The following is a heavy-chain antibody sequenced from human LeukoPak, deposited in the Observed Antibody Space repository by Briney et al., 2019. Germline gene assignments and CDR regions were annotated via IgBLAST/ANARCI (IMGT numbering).Heavy chain of an antibody. D-gene: IGHD3-3*01. Sequence: SETLSLTCAVYGGSFSGYYWSWIRQPPGKGLEWIGEINHSGSTNYNPSLKSRVTISVDTSKNQFSLKLSSVTVADTAVYYCARGGTIFGVVKSSAWFDPWGQGTLVTVSS. CDR2: INHSGST. CDR3: ARGGTIFGVVKSSAWFDP. J-gene: IGHJ5*02. CDR1: GGSFSGYY. V-gene: IGHV4-34*01.